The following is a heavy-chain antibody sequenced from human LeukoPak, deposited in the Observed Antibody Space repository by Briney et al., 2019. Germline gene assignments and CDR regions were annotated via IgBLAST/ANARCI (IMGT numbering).Heavy chain of an antibody. V-gene: IGHV3-53*04. CDR1: GFTVTNNY. CDR3: ARGWILLNDAFDT. D-gene: IGHD3-22*01. Sequence: GGSLRLSCVASGFTVTNNYMTWVRQAPGKGLEWVSVVYTGGSTYYADSVQGRFTMSRHNSKNMLYLQMNSLRAEDTAVYYCARGWILLNDAFDTWGQGTMVTVSS. CDR2: VYTGGST. J-gene: IGHJ3*02.